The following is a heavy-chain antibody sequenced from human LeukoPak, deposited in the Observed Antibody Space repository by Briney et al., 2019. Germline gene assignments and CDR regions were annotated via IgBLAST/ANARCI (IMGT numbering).Heavy chain of an antibody. D-gene: IGHD1-26*01. CDR3: ARESSAGATGDYSDY. CDR1: GFTFDDYY. V-gene: IGHV3-11*01. CDR2: ISGRGITI. J-gene: IGHJ4*02. Sequence: GGSLRLSCAASGFTFDDYYMTWVRQAPGKGLEWVSHISGRGITIYYADSVKGRFTISRDNAKRSLYLHMNSLRVEDTAFYFCARESSAGATGDYSDYWGQGALVTVSS.